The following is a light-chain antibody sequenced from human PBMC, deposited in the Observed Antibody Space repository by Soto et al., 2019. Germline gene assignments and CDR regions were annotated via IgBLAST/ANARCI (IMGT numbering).Light chain of an antibody. V-gene: IGKV3-15*01. CDR3: QHYNKLPRT. J-gene: IGKJ4*01. CDR1: QSVSSN. CDR2: GAS. Sequence: EIVLTQSPATLSVSPGERATLSCRASQSVSSNLAWYQQKPGQAPRLVIYGASTRATGIPARFSGSGSGTEFTLTISSLQSEDCAGYYGQHYNKLPRTFGGGAKVEIK.